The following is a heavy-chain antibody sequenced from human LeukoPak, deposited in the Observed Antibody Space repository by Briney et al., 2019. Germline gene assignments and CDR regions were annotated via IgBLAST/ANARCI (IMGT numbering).Heavy chain of an antibody. CDR3: ARDLYDGSGYYAY. Sequence: GGSLRLSCAASRFTFSSYWMTWVRQAPGKGLEWVANIKEDGSEKYYVDSVRGRFTISRDNAKNSLYLQMNSLRAEDTAVYYCARDLYDGSGYYAYWGQGTLVTVSS. J-gene: IGHJ4*02. V-gene: IGHV3-7*01. D-gene: IGHD3-22*01. CDR1: RFTFSSYW. CDR2: IKEDGSEK.